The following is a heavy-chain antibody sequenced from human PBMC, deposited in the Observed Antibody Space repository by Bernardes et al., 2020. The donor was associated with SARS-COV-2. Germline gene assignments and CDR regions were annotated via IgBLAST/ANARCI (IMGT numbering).Heavy chain of an antibody. Sequence: ASVKVSCKTSGTDIDGYGFTSYGFSWVRQAPGQGLEWMGWITAYNPNTDYAQNFRGRVTFTADTITSTVYMELRSLRSDDTAMYYCAVNTKNFYYGVDVWGQGTTVTVSS. CDR1: GTDIDGYGFTSYG. CDR2: ITAYNPNT. J-gene: IGHJ6*02. D-gene: IGHD3-3*01. CDR3: AVNTKNFYYGVDV. V-gene: IGHV1-18*01.